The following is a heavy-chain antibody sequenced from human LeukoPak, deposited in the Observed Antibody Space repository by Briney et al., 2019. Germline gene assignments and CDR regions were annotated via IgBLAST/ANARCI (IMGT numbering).Heavy chain of an antibody. J-gene: IGHJ4*02. Sequence: ASVKVSCKASGYTFSSYGISWVRQAPGQGLEWMGWISANNGDTNYAQKFQGRVTMTTDSSTTTVYIELRSLRPDDTAVYYCARGAVVIASTFDYWGQGTLVTVSS. V-gene: IGHV1-18*01. CDR3: ARGAVVIASTFDY. CDR1: GYTFSSYG. CDR2: ISANNGDT. D-gene: IGHD3-22*01.